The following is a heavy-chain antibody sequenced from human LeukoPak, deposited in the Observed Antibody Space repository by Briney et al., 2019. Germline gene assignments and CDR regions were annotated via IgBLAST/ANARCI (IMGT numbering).Heavy chain of an antibody. Sequence: GGSLRPSCAASGFTFSSYNMNWVRQAPGKGLEWVSCISSSSSYIYYADSVKGRFTISRDNAKNSLYLQMNSLRAEDTAVYYCARDSRLEWDDILTGISDVWGKGTTVTVSS. J-gene: IGHJ6*04. CDR3: ARDSRLEWDDILTGISDV. CDR2: ISSSSSYI. CDR1: GFTFSSYN. V-gene: IGHV3-21*01. D-gene: IGHD3-9*01.